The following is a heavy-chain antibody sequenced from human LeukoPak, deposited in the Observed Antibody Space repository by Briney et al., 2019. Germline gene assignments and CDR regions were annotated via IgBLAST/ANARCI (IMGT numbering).Heavy chain of an antibody. J-gene: IGHJ4*02. D-gene: IGHD5-18*01. CDR3: AKDQGYSYGHSLDF. CDR2: IRYDGSNK. Sequence: GGSLRLSCAASGFTFSSYGMHWVRQAPGKGLEWVAFIRYDGSNKYYADSVKGRFAISRDNSKNTLYLQMNSLRAEDTAVYYCAKDQGYSYGHSLDFWGQGTLVTVSS. V-gene: IGHV3-30*02. CDR1: GFTFSSYG.